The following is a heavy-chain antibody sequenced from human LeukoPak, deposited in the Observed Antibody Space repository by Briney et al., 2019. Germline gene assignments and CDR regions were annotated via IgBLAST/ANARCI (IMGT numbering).Heavy chain of an antibody. D-gene: IGHD4-23*01. J-gene: IGHJ6*02. CDR3: AAGGNSYYYYYYYGMDV. CDR2: INHSGST. CDR1: GFTFSSYS. V-gene: IGHV4-34*08. Sequence: PGGSLRLSCAASGFTFSSYSMNWVRQPPGKGLEWIGEINHSGSTNYNPSLKSRVTISVDTSKNQFSLKLSSVTAADTAVYYCAAGGNSYYYYYYYGMDVWGQGTTVTVSS.